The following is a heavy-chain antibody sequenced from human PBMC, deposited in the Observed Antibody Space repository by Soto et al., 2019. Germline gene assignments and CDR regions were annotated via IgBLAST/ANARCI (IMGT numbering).Heavy chain of an antibody. CDR3: ARRGLEDLLTDFYTGRSNGMDV. CDR1: GYSFTSYW. Sequence: PGESLKISCKGSGYSFTSYWIGWVRQMPGKGLEWMGIIYPGDSDTRYSPSFQGQVTISADKSISTAYLQWSSLKASDTAMYFCARRGLEDLLTDFYTGRSNGMDVWGQGTTVTVSS. D-gene: IGHD3-9*01. V-gene: IGHV5-51*01. CDR2: IYPGDSDT. J-gene: IGHJ6*02.